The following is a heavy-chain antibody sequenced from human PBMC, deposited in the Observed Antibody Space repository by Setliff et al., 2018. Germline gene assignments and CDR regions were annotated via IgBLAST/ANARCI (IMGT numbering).Heavy chain of an antibody. CDR3: AKNGFGVVALGVNNWFDP. Sequence: TFSSYEMNWIRQAPGKGLEWVSYISSSGSTIYYADSVKGRFTISRDNARDSLFLQMNTLRAEDTAVYYCAKNGFGVVALGVNNWFDPWGQGTLVTVSS. D-gene: IGHD3-10*01. CDR2: ISSSGSTI. CDR1: TFSSYE. V-gene: IGHV3-48*03. J-gene: IGHJ5*02.